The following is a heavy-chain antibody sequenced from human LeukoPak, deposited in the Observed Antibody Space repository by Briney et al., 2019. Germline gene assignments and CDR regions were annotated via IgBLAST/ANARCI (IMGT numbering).Heavy chain of an antibody. V-gene: IGHV1-2*02. D-gene: IGHD3-3*01. Sequence: GASVKVSCKASGYTFTGYYMHWLRQAPGQGLEWMGWINPNSGVTNYAQKFQGRVTMTRDTSISTAYMELSRLRSDDTAVYYCAIYDFWSGYYSAIPLDYWGQGTLVTVSS. J-gene: IGHJ4*01. CDR2: INPNSGVT. CDR3: AIYDFWSGYYSAIPLDY. CDR1: GYTFTGYY.